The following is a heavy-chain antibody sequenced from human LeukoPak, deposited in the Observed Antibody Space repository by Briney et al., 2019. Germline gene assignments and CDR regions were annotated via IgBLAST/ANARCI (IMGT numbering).Heavy chain of an antibody. V-gene: IGHV3-33*08. CDR1: GFTFSNYA. J-gene: IGHJ4*02. D-gene: IGHD3-16*01. CDR2: IWYDGSNK. CDR3: ARRGGIHLDYFDY. Sequence: HPGGSLRLSCAASGFTFSNYAMSWVRQAPGKGLEWVAVIWYDGSNKYYADSVKGRFTISRDNSKNTLYLQMNSLRAEDTAVYYCARRGGIHLDYFDYWGQGTLVTVSS.